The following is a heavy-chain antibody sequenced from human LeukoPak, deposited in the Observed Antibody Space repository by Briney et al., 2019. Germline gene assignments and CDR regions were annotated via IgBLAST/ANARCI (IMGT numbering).Heavy chain of an antibody. CDR3: AREIQLWLRAFDI. D-gene: IGHD5-18*01. Sequence: ASVKVSCKASGYTFTSYYMHWVRQAPGQGLEWMGWINPNSGGTNYAQKFQGRVTMTRDTSISTAYMELSRLRSDDTAVYYCAREIQLWLRAFDIWGQGTMVTVSS. V-gene: IGHV1-2*02. CDR1: GYTFTSYY. J-gene: IGHJ3*02. CDR2: INPNSGGT.